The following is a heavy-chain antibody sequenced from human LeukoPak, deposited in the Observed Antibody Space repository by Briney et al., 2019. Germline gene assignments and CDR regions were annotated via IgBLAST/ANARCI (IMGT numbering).Heavy chain of an antibody. V-gene: IGHV3-74*01. CDR1: GYTFSSYW. D-gene: IGHD3-10*01. Sequence: GGALRLSCAASGYTFSSYWMHWVRQGPGKGLVRVSRINEDGSSTSYAESVRGRVTISRDNAKNTLYLQMNSLGAEDAAVYYCTRDAFGARDSWGQGTLVTVSS. CDR3: TRDAFGARDS. CDR2: INEDGSST. J-gene: IGHJ4*02.